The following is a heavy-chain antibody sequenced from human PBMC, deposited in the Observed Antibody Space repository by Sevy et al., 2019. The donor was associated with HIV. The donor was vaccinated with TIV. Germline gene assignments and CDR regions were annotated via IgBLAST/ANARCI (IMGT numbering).Heavy chain of an antibody. V-gene: IGHV3-30-3*01. CDR2: ISYAGSNK. Sequence: GGSLRLSCAASGFTFSSYAMHWVRQAPGKGLEWVAVISYAGSNKYYADSVKGRFTISRDNSKNTLYLQMNSLRAEDTAVYYCARDLRADILLLWFGEIDYWGQGTLVTVSS. J-gene: IGHJ4*02. CDR3: ARDLRADILLLWFGEIDY. CDR1: GFTFSSYA. D-gene: IGHD3-10*01.